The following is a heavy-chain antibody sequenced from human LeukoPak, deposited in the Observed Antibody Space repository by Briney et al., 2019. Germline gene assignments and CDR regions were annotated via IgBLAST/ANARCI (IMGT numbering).Heavy chain of an antibody. CDR1: GGSVSDYY. V-gene: IGHV4-59*02. CDR3: ARDNGGYDSGFFDY. CDR2: IYYTGST. J-gene: IGHJ4*02. D-gene: IGHD5-12*01. Sequence: SETLSLTCTISGGSVSDYYWSWIRQSPGKGLEWIGYIYYTGSTTYNPSLKSRVTISADTSKNQFSLKLSSVAAADPAVYYCARDNGGYDSGFFDYWGQGTLVTVSS.